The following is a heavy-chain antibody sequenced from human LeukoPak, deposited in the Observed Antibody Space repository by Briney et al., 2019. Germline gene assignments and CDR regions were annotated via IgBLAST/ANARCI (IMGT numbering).Heavy chain of an antibody. CDR3: ATCGGSCYGSGAFDI. Sequence: PGGSLRLSCAASGFTFSSYAMSWVRQAPGKGLEWVSAISGSGGSTYYADSVTGRFTISRDNSKNTLYLQMNSLRAEDTAVYYCATCGGSCYGSGAFDIWGQGTLVTVSS. V-gene: IGHV3-23*01. D-gene: IGHD2-15*01. J-gene: IGHJ3*02. CDR1: GFTFSSYA. CDR2: ISGSGGST.